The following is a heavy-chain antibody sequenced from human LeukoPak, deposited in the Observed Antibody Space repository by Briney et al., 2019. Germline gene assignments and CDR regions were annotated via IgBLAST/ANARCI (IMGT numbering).Heavy chain of an antibody. V-gene: IGHV5-51*01. CDR2: IYPGDSDT. Sequence: GESLKISCKASGYSFTNYWIGWVRQMPGKGLEWMGIIYPGDSDTRYSPSFQGQVTISADKSISTAYLQWSSLKASDTAMYYCARRPTINSSGWYYFDYWGQGTLVTVSS. CDR1: GYSFTNYW. J-gene: IGHJ4*02. D-gene: IGHD6-19*01. CDR3: ARRPTINSSGWYYFDY.